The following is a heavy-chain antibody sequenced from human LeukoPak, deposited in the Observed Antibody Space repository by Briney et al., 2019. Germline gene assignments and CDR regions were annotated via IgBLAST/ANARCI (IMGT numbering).Heavy chain of an antibody. CDR3: ARGSHSGRFLEWDYYYYGMDV. CDR1: GGSFSGYY. Sequence: SETLSLTCAVYGGSFSGYYWSWIRQPPGKGLKWIGEINHSGSTNYNPSLKSRVTISVDTSKNQFSLKLSSVTAADTAVYYCARGSHSGRFLEWDYYYYGMDVWGQGTTVTVSS. V-gene: IGHV4-34*01. D-gene: IGHD3-3*01. J-gene: IGHJ6*02. CDR2: INHSGST.